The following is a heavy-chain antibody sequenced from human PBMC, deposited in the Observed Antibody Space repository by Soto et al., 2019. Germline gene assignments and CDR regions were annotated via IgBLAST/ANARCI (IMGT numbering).Heavy chain of an antibody. CDR2: INHSGNT. CDR3: ASSSLYGMDV. Sequence: PSETLSLTCAVYGGSFSGYSRSWVRQSPGKGLEWIGEINHSGNTYYNPSLKSRLIISIDTSKNQFSLKVGSVTAADTAVYYCASSSLYGMDVWGQGTTVTVSS. CDR1: GGSFSGYS. J-gene: IGHJ6*02. V-gene: IGHV4-34*01.